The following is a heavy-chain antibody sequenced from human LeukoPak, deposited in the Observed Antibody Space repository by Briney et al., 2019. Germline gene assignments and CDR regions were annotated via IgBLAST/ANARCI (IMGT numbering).Heavy chain of an antibody. CDR1: GGTFSSYA. J-gene: IGHJ5*02. CDR3: ARDLVDSSGSHLNWFDP. D-gene: IGHD3-22*01. V-gene: IGHV1-69*01. CDR2: IIPIFGTA. Sequence: SVKVSCKASGGTFSSYAISWVRQAPGQGLEWMGGIIPIFGTANYAQKFQGRVTITADESTSTAYMELSSLRSEDTAVYYCARDLVDSSGSHLNWFDPWGQGTLVTVSS.